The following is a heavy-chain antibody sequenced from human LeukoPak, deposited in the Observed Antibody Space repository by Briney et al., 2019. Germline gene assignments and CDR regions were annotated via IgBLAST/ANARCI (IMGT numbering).Heavy chain of an antibody. Sequence: GGSLRLSCAASGFTFSGSAMHWVRQASGKGLEWVGRIRSKANNYATAYAASVKGRFTISRDDSKNTAYLQMNSLKTEDTAVYYCSFSDYDSSGYSSFDYWGQGTLVTVSS. CDR3: SFSDYDSSGYSSFDY. D-gene: IGHD3-22*01. CDR1: GFTFSGSA. J-gene: IGHJ4*02. V-gene: IGHV3-73*01. CDR2: IRSKANNYAT.